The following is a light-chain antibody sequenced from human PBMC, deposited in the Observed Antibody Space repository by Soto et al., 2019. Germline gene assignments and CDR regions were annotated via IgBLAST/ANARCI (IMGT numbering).Light chain of an antibody. V-gene: IGLV2-23*02. J-gene: IGLJ2*01. Sequence: QSALTQPASVSGSPGQSITISCIGTSSDVGNYEPVSWYQQLPGKAPKLIIYEVTKRPSGVPNRFSGSKSGNTASLTISGLLAEDEADYHCCSFAGGSTYVVFGGGTKLTVL. CDR3: CSFAGGSTYVV. CDR2: EVT. CDR1: SSDVGNYEP.